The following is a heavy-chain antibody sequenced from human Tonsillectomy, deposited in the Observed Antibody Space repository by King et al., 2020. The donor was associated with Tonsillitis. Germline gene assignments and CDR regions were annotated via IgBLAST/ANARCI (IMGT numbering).Heavy chain of an antibody. D-gene: IGHD3-3*02. CDR1: KFAFSTHG. J-gene: IGHJ6*02. V-gene: IGHV3-30*18. CDR2: ISSDGSTK. Sequence: VQLVESGGGVVQPGRSLRLSCVASKFAFSTHGMHWVRQAPGKGLEWVALISSDGSTKYYSDSVKGRFNISRDNSKNTLFLRMNSLRGEDTAVYYCANSREGDHFHYYGMDVWGQGTTVTVSS. CDR3: ANSREGDHFHYYGMDV.